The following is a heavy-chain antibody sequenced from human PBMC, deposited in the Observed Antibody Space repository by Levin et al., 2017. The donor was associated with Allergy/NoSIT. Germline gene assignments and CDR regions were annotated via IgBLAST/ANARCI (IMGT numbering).Heavy chain of an antibody. D-gene: IGHD1-26*01. V-gene: IGHV4-34*01. Sequence: PSETLSLTCAVYGGSFSGYYWSWIRQPPGKGLEWIGEINHSGSTNYNPSLKSRVTISVDTSKNQFSLKLSSVTAADTAVYYCARVKLGWELKRRAYFDYWGQGTLVTVSS. CDR1: GGSFSGYY. CDR2: INHSGST. J-gene: IGHJ4*02. CDR3: ARVKLGWELKRRAYFDY.